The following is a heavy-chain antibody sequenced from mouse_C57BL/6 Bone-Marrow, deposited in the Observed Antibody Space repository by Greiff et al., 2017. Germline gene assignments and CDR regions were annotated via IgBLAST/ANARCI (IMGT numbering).Heavy chain of an antibody. V-gene: IGHV1-39*01. J-gene: IGHJ4*01. CDR1: GYSFTDYN. CDR3: GRGYEYDYARDY. Sequence: EVQLQQPGPELVKPGASVKISCKASGYSFTDYNMNWVKQSNGKSLEWIGVINPNSGTTSYNQKFKGKATLTVDQSSSTAYMQLTSLTSEDSAVYYCGRGYEYDYARDYGGQGTSVTVS. CDR2: INPNSGTT. D-gene: IGHD2-4*01.